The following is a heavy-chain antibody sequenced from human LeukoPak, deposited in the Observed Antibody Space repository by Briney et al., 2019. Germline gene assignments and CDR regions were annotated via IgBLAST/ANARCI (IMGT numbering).Heavy chain of an antibody. CDR3: ARVVVAAPSFYYGMDV. Sequence: SETLSLTCTVSGSSISSGGYCWSWIRQHPGKGLEWIGYIYYSGSTYYNPSLKSRVTISVDTSKNQFSLKLSSVTAADTAVYYCARVVVAAPSFYYGMDVWGQGTTVTVSS. CDR1: GSSISSGGYC. V-gene: IGHV4-31*03. D-gene: IGHD2-15*01. J-gene: IGHJ6*02. CDR2: IYYSGST.